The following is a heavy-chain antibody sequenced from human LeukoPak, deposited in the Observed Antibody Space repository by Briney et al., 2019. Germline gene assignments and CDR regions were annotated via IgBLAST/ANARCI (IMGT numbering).Heavy chain of an antibody. Sequence: GGSLRLSCAASGFTFSSYSMNWVRQAPGKGLEWLSYITSSSSIRYFADSVKGRFTISRDNAKNSLYLQMNSLRVEDTAVYYCARDGYSSSFYFDYWGQGTLVTVSS. V-gene: IGHV3-48*01. D-gene: IGHD6-6*01. CDR1: GFTFSSYS. CDR3: ARDGYSSSFYFDY. CDR2: ITSSSSIR. J-gene: IGHJ4*02.